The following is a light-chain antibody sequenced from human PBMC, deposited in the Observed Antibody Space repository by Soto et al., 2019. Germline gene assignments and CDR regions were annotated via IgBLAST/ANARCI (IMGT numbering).Light chain of an antibody. V-gene: IGKV3-20*01. Sequence: EIVLTQSPGTLSLSPGERATLSCRASQSLRNSYLAWYRQRPGQAPRLLIYGVSARATGIPDSFSGSGSGTDFTLAINRLEPEDFAVYYCQQYDRSPFTFGQGSKLEIK. CDR2: GVS. J-gene: IGKJ2*01. CDR1: QSLRNSY. CDR3: QQYDRSPFT.